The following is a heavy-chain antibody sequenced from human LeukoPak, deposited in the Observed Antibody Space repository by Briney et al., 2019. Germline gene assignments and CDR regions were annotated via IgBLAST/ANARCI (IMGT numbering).Heavy chain of an antibody. CDR3: ARVGYYYDSSGST. CDR1: GGTFSSYA. D-gene: IGHD3-22*01. Sequence: SVKVSCKASGGTFSSYAISWVRQAPGQGLEWIGGIIPIFGTANYAQKFQGRVTITADESTSTAYMELSSLRSEDRAVYYCARVGYYYDSSGSTWGQGTLVTVSS. V-gene: IGHV1-69*01. J-gene: IGHJ5*02. CDR2: IIPIFGTA.